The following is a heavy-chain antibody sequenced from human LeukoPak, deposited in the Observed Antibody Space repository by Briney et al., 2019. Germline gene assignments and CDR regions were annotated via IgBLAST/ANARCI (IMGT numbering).Heavy chain of an antibody. Sequence: ASVKVSCTVSGSSLSELSLYWVRQAPGKGLEWMGGFDVIDSETYYAQKFQGRVTMTEDSSTDTAYMELRSLTSDDTALYYCAAGRPYSLLDYWGQGTLVTVSS. CDR2: FDVIDSET. V-gene: IGHV1-24*01. J-gene: IGHJ4*02. CDR3: AAGRPYSLLDY. CDR1: GSSLSELS. D-gene: IGHD5-18*01.